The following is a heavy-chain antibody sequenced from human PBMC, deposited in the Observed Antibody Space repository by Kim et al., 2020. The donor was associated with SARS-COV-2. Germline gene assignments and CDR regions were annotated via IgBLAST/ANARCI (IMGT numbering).Heavy chain of an antibody. CDR1: GFTFSSHW. V-gene: IGHV3-74*01. D-gene: IGHD6-19*01. J-gene: IGHJ4*02. CDR3: ARRQFSSGWYYFDY. Sequence: GGSLRLSCAASGFTFSSHWMHWVRQAPGKGLVWVSRINSDGRTTSYGDSVKGRFTISRDNANNTLYLQMNSLRAEDTAVYYCARRQFSSGWYYFDYWGQGTLVTVSS. CDR2: INSDGRTT.